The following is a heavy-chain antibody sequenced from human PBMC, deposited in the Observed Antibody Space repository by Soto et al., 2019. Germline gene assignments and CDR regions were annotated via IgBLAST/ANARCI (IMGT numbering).Heavy chain of an antibody. CDR1: GFTFSSYA. CDR2: ISGSGGST. V-gene: IGHV3-23*01. Sequence: PGGSLRLSCAASGFTFSSYAMSWVRQAPGEGLEWVSAISGSGGSTYYADSVKGRFTISRDNSKNTLYLQMNSLRAEDTAVYYCAKEDIVVVPAATTENYYYYGMDVWGQGTTVTVSS. CDR3: AKEDIVVVPAATTENYYYYGMDV. D-gene: IGHD2-2*01. J-gene: IGHJ6*02.